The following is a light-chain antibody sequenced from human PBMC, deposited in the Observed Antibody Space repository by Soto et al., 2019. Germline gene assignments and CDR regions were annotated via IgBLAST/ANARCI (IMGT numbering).Light chain of an antibody. Sequence: DIQMTQSPSSLSASVGDRVTITCRASQSIDTYLNWYQQKPGKAPKLLIYGASSLQSGVTYSFSGSGSGTDFALTISSLQPEDFATYYSQQTYSTPPSFGQGTYLEIK. CDR1: QSIDTY. CDR3: QQTYSTPPS. CDR2: GAS. J-gene: IGKJ2*03. V-gene: IGKV1-39*01.